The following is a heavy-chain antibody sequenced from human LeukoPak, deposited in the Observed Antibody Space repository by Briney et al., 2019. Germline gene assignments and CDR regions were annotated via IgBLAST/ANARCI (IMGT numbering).Heavy chain of an antibody. CDR3: ARDGYGGNSFDY. J-gene: IGHJ4*02. D-gene: IGHD4-23*01. Sequence: PSETLSLTCAVSGGSFSGYYWIWVRQPPGKGLEWIGEINHSGSTNYNPSLKSRVTISVDTSKSQFSLKLSSVTAADTAVYYCARDGYGGNSFDYWGQGTLVTVSS. CDR2: INHSGST. CDR1: GGSFSGYY. V-gene: IGHV4-34*01.